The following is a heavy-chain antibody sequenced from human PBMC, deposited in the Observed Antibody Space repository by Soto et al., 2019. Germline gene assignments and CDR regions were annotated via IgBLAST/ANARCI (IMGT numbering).Heavy chain of an antibody. CDR1: GGSISSYY. Sequence: SETLSLTCTVSGGSISSYYWSWIRQPPGKGLEWIGYIYYSGSTNYNPSLKSRVTISVDTSKNQFSLKLSSVTAADTAVYYCARVFVAARPDAFDIWGQGTMVTVSS. CDR3: ARVFVAARPDAFDI. V-gene: IGHV4-59*01. CDR2: IYYSGST. J-gene: IGHJ3*02. D-gene: IGHD6-6*01.